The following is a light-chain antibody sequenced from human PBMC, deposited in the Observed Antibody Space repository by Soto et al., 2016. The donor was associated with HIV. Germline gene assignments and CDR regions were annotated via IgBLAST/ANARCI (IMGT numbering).Light chain of an antibody. CDR1: QSISSW. J-gene: IGKJ4*01. V-gene: IGKV1-5*03. CDR2: KAS. Sequence: DIQMTQSPSTLSASVGDRVTITCRASQSISSWVAWYQQKPGKAPNLLIYKASNLESGVPSRFSGGGSGTDFTLTISILQPEDFATYYCQQTNSLPLTFGGGTKVEIK. CDR3: QQTNSLPLT.